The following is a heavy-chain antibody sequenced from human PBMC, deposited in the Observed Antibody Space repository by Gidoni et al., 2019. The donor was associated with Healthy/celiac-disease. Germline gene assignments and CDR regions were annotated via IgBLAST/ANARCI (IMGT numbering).Heavy chain of an antibody. J-gene: IGHJ4*02. V-gene: IGHV3-15*01. D-gene: IGHD3-22*01. CDR1: GFTFSNAW. CDR2: IKSKTDGGTT. Sequence: EVQLVESGGGLVKPGGSLILSCAASGFTFSNAWMSWVRQAPGKGLEWVGRIKSKTDGGTTDYAAPVKGRFTISRDDSKNTLYLQMNSLKTEDTAVYYCTTDLARVTMIVVVLGYWGQGTLVTVSS. CDR3: TTDLARVTMIVVVLGY.